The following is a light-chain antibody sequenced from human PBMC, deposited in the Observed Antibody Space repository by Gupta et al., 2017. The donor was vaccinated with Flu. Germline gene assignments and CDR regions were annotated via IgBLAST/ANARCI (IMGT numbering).Light chain of an antibody. J-gene: IGLJ1*01. CDR1: SSDVGGFNN. Sequence: SSDVGGFNNVSWYLQHPGKAPELIIYEVNNRPSGVSNRFSGSKSGNTASLTISGLQAEDEADYYCTSYTSSTALYAFRTGTKVTVL. CDR3: TSYTSSTALYA. V-gene: IGLV2-14*01. CDR2: EVN.